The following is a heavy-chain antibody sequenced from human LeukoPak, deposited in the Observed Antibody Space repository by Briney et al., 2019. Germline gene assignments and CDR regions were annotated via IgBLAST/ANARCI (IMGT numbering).Heavy chain of an antibody. V-gene: IGHV4-59*12. CDR3: ARDSALGSGSNRPWFDP. J-gene: IGHJ5*02. CDR2: IYHSGST. D-gene: IGHD1-26*01. Sequence: SETLSLTCTVSGGSISSYYWSWIRQPPGKGLEWIGYIYHSGSTYYNPSLKSRVTISVDRSKNQFSLKLSSVTAADTAVYYCARDSALGSGSNRPWFDPWGQGTLVTVSS. CDR1: GGSISSYY.